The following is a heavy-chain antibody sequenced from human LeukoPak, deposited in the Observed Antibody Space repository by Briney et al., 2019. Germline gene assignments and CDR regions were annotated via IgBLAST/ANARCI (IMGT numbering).Heavy chain of an antibody. D-gene: IGHD3-3*01. V-gene: IGHV3-30*02. CDR3: AKTSLSDPSGHYYYMDV. J-gene: IGHJ6*03. Sequence: PGGSLRLSCAASGFTFSNFGMHWVRQTPGKGLEWVAFIRFDGTSEFYADSVKARFTISRDNSQNPVSLQLNNLRIEDTALYYCAKTSLSDPSGHYYYMDVWGKGTTVTVSS. CDR2: IRFDGTSE. CDR1: GFTFSNFG.